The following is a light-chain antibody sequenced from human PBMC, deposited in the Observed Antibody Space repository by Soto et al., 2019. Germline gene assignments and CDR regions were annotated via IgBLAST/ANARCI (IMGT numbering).Light chain of an antibody. V-gene: IGLV4-69*01. J-gene: IGLJ1*01. CDR1: SGHSRYA. CDR3: QTWGTGFQV. CDR2: LNSDGSH. Sequence: QLVLTQSPSASASLGASVKLTCTLSSGHSRYAIAGHQQQPEKGPRYLMKLNSDGSHSKGDGIPDRFSGSSSGAERYLTISSLQSEDEADYYCQTWGTGFQVFGTATKVTVL.